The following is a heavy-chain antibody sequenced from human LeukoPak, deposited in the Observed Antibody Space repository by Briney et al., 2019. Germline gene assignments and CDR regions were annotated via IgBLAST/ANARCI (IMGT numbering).Heavy chain of an antibody. CDR3: ARISLSGWANDY. V-gene: IGHV3-74*01. Sequence: GGSLRLSCAASGFTLGSHWMHWVRQAPGKGLVWVTRISSDGSSTRYADPVKGRFTISRDNAKNTLYLQMSSLRAEDTAVYYCARISLSGWANDYWGQGTLVTVSS. J-gene: IGHJ4*02. CDR2: ISSDGSST. CDR1: GFTLGSHW. D-gene: IGHD6-19*01.